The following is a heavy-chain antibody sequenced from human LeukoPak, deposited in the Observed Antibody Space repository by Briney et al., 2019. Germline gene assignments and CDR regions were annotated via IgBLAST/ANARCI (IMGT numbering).Heavy chain of an antibody. J-gene: IGHJ4*02. CDR3: ARRGYYYDTSGYYYFDY. V-gene: IGHV4-59*01. CDR2: IYYSGST. CDR1: GGSFSGYY. Sequence: KTSETLSLTCVVYGGSFSGYYWSWIRQPPGKGLEWIGSIYYSGSTNYSPSLKSRVTISVDTSKNQFSLKLSSVTAADTAVYYCARRGYYYDTSGYYYFDYWGQGTLVTVSS. D-gene: IGHD3-22*01.